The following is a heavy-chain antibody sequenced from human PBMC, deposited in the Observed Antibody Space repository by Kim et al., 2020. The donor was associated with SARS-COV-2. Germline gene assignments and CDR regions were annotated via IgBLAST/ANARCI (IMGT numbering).Heavy chain of an antibody. Sequence: ASVKVSCKASGYTFTSYGISWVRQAPGQGLEWMGWISAYNGNTNYAQKLQGRVTTTTDTSTSTAYMELRSLRSDDTAVYYCARESGITIFGVAPVYYYYGMDVWGQGTTVTVSS. J-gene: IGHJ6*02. CDR2: ISAYNGNT. CDR3: ARESGITIFGVAPVYYYYGMDV. CDR1: GYTFTSYG. V-gene: IGHV1-18*01. D-gene: IGHD3-3*01.